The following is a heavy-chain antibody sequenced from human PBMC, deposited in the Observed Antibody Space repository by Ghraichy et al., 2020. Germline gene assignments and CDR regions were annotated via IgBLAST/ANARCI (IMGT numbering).Heavy chain of an antibody. D-gene: IGHD3-22*01. CDR1: GGTFSSYA. Sequence: SVKVSCKASGGTFSSYAISWVRQAPGQGLEWMGGMIPICGTANYAQKFQGRVTITANKSTSTAYMELSSLRSEDTAVYYCAEGKDYCYGSRGYVDYWGQGTLVTVSS. CDR3: AEGKDYCYGSRGYVDY. CDR2: MIPICGTA. V-gene: IGHV1-69*06. J-gene: IGHJ4*02.